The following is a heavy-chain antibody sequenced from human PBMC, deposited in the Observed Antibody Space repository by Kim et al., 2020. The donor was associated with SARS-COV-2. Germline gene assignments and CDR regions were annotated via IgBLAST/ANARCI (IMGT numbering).Heavy chain of an antibody. CDR1: GDSVSSNSAA. V-gene: IGHV6-1*01. Sequence: SQTLSLTCAISGDSVSSNSAAWNWIRQSPSRGLEWLGRTYYRSKWYNDYAVSVKSRITINPDTSKNQFSLQLNSVTPEDTAVYYCARDPGIVVVVAATQHYYYGMDVWGQGTTVTVSS. CDR2: TYYRSKWYN. D-gene: IGHD2-15*01. CDR3: ARDPGIVVVVAATQHYYYGMDV. J-gene: IGHJ6*02.